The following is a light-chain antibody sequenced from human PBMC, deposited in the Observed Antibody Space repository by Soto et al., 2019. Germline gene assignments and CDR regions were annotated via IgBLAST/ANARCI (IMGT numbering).Light chain of an antibody. CDR1: QSVRSY. V-gene: IGKV3-11*01. CDR2: DAS. CDR3: HQRSKWPLT. J-gene: IGKJ4*01. Sequence: EIVLTQSPATLSLSPGERATLSCRASQSVRSYLAWYQQKPGQAPRLLIYDASNRATDIPARFSGSGSGTDFPLTISSLDPEDSAVYYCHQRSKWPLTFGGGTKVEIK.